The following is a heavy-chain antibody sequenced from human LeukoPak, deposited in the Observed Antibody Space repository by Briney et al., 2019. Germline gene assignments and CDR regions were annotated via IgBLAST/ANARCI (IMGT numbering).Heavy chain of an antibody. CDR1: EYSFTSYW. Sequence: GESLKISCKGSEYSFTSYWIGWVRQMPGKGLEWMGIIYPGDSHTRYSPSFQGQVTISADKSISTAYLQWSSLKASDTATYYCARQTSGSYYRGSYYYYMDVWGKGTTVTISS. CDR3: ARQTSGSYYRGSYYYYMDV. J-gene: IGHJ6*03. D-gene: IGHD1-26*01. V-gene: IGHV5-51*01. CDR2: IYPGDSHT.